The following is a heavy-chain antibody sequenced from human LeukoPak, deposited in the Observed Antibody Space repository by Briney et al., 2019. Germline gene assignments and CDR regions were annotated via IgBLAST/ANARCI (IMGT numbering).Heavy chain of an antibody. J-gene: IGHJ4*02. Sequence: PGGSLRLSCAASGFTFISYAMTWVRQAPGKGLEWVSGISVGGGSAYYADSVKGRFTISRDNSKNTLYLQMNSLRAEDTAVYYCATPLDYYDRSDSHQGGDWGQGTLVTVSS. CDR1: GFTFISYA. CDR3: ATPLDYYDRSDSHQGGD. V-gene: IGHV3-23*01. D-gene: IGHD3-22*01. CDR2: ISVGGGSA.